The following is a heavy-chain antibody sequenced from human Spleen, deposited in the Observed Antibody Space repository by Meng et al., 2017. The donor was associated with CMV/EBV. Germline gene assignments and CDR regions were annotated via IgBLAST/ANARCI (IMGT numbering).Heavy chain of an antibody. CDR3: AREYSSSFDY. V-gene: IGHV6-1*01. D-gene: IGHD6-13*01. CDR2: TYYRSKWYS. CDR1: GDSVSSIRTA. J-gene: IGHJ4*02. Sequence: ISGDSVSSIRTAWIWIRQSPSRGLEWLGRTYYRSKWYSDYGVSVKSRVSINPDTSKNQFSLQLNSVTPEDTAVYYCAREYSSSFDYWGQGTLVTVSS.